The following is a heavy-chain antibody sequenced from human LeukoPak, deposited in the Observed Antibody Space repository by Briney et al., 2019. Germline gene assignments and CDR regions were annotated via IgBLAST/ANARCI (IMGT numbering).Heavy chain of an antibody. CDR3: AKELDTMFFDY. CDR1: GFNFDRYT. Sequence: PGGSLRLSCTTSGFNFDRYTIHWVRQAPGKGLEWVSLAGWAVGTTFYSDSVRGRFTISRDSGRKSVYLQMNSLTTDDTAFYFCAKELDTMFFDYWGQGALVTVSS. D-gene: IGHD3-10*02. J-gene: IGHJ4*02. CDR2: AGWAVGTT. V-gene: IGHV3-43*01.